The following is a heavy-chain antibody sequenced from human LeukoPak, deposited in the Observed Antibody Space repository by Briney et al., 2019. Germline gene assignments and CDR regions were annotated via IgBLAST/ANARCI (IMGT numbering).Heavy chain of an antibody. J-gene: IGHJ1*01. Sequence: ASVKVSCKASGYTFTRYGISCVRQAPGQGLKGMGWISAYNGNTNYAQKLQGRVPMTTDTSTSTAYMKLRSLRSDDTAVYYCARLADPEYLQHWGQGTLVTVSS. CDR2: ISAYNGNT. D-gene: IGHD2-21*01. CDR3: ARLADPEYLQH. CDR1: GYTFTRYG. V-gene: IGHV1-18*04.